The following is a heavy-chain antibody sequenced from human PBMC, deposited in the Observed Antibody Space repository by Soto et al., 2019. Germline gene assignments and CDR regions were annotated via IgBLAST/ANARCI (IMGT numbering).Heavy chain of an antibody. J-gene: IGHJ6*02. V-gene: IGHV2-5*02. CDR3: THSRCGGDCFRSYSSHYYYGMDV. CDR1: GFSLNTGGLG. CDR2: IYWDDDK. D-gene: IGHD2-21*02. Sequence: QITLKESGPTLVKPTQTLTLTCTFSGFSLNTGGLGVGWIRQPPGKALEWLALIYWDDDKRYSPSLKSRLSITKDTSNNQVVFTMSYMDPVDTATYYCTHSRCGGDCFRSYSSHYYYGMDVWGQGTTVTVSS.